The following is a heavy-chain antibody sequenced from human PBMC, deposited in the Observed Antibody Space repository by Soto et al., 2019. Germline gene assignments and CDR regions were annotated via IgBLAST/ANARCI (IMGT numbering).Heavy chain of an antibody. D-gene: IGHD1-1*01. V-gene: IGHV4-59*01. Sequence: SETLSLTCTVSGGSISSYYWSWIRQPPGKGLEWIGYIYYSGSTNYNPSLKSRVTISVDTSKNQFSLRLSSVTAADTAVYYCARAGPTPSYYGMDVWGQGTTVTVSS. J-gene: IGHJ6*02. CDR2: IYYSGST. CDR3: ARAGPTPSYYGMDV. CDR1: GGSISSYY.